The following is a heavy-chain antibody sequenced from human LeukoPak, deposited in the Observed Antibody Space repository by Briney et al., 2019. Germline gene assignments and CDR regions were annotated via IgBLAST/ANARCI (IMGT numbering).Heavy chain of an antibody. V-gene: IGHV3-30*18. Sequence: GGSLRLSCAASGFTFSSYGMHWVRQAPGKGLEWVAVISYDGSNKYYADSVKGRFTISRDNFKNTLYLQMNSLRAEDTAVYYCAKDSGDYGDYEPGYFDYWGQGTLVTVSS. CDR3: AKDSGDYGDYEPGYFDY. CDR1: GFTFSSYG. CDR2: ISYDGSNK. J-gene: IGHJ4*02. D-gene: IGHD4-17*01.